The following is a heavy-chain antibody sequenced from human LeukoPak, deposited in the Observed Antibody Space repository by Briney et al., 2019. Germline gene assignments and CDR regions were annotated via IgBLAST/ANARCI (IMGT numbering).Heavy chain of an antibody. V-gene: IGHV4-59*11. Sequence: SETHSLTCTVSGGSISSHYWSWIRQPPGKGLEWIGYIYYSGSSNYNPSLKSRVTMSVDTSKNQFSLKLTSVTAADTAVYYCARDYGYALDYWGQGTLVTVSS. D-gene: IGHD5-12*01. J-gene: IGHJ4*02. CDR1: GGSISSHY. CDR3: ARDYGYALDY. CDR2: IYYSGSS.